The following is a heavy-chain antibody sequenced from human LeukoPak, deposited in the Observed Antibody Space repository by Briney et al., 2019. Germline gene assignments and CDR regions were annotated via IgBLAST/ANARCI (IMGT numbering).Heavy chain of an antibody. Sequence: ASVKVSCKASGYTFTSYYMHWVRQAPGQGLEWMGIINPSGGSTSYAQKFQGRVTVTRDTSTSTVYMELSSLRSEDTAVYYCARAGLGDAFDIWGQGTMVTVSS. CDR2: INPSGGST. J-gene: IGHJ3*02. D-gene: IGHD6-19*01. CDR1: GYTFTSYY. V-gene: IGHV1-46*01. CDR3: ARAGLGDAFDI.